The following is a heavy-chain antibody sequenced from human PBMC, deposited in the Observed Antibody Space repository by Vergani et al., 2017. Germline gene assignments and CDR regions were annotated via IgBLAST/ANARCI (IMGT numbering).Heavy chain of an antibody. V-gene: IGHV1-2*02. CDR1: GYTFSGYY. CDR3: ASGDFWSGYPRYYYYYMDV. D-gene: IGHD3-3*01. CDR2: INPNSGGT. J-gene: IGHJ6*03. Sequence: QVQLVQSGAEVKKPGASVKVSCKASGYTFSGYYMHWVRQAPGQGLEWMGWINPNSGGTNNAQKLQGRVTMTRDMSISTAYMELSSLRSEDTAVYYCASGDFWSGYPRYYYYYMDVWGKGTTVTVSS.